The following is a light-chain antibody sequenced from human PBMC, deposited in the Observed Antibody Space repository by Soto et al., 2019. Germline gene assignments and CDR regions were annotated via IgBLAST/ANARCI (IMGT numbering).Light chain of an antibody. J-gene: IGKJ1*01. CDR3: QQYGSSLTWT. V-gene: IGKV3-20*01. CDR2: GAS. Sequence: EIVLTQSPGTLSLSPGERATLSCRASQSVSSSHLAWYQQKPGQAPRLLIYGASSRATGIPDRFSGGGSGTDFTLTISRVEPEEFAVYYCQQYGSSLTWTFGQGTKVEIK. CDR1: QSVSSSH.